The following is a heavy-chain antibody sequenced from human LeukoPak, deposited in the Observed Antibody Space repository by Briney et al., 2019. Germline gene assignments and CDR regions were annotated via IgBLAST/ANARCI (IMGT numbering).Heavy chain of an antibody. V-gene: IGHV1-2*02. D-gene: IGHD6-6*01. J-gene: IGHJ6*02. CDR3: ARLSSIAARNYYYGMDA. Sequence: GASVKVSCKASGYTFTGYYMHWVRQAPGQGLEWMGWINPNSGGTNYAQKFQGRVTMTRDTSISTAYMELSRLRSDDTAVYYCARLSSIAARNYYYGMDAWGQGTTVTVSS. CDR1: GYTFTGYY. CDR2: INPNSGGT.